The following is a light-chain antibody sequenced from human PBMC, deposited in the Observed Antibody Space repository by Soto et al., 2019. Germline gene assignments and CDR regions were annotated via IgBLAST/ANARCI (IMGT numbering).Light chain of an antibody. Sequence: QPVLTQSPSASASLGASVKLTCTLSSGHSSYAIAWHQQQPEKGPRYLMKLNSDGSHSKGDGIPDRFSGSSSGAERYLPISSRQSEDEADYYCQTWGTGIQGVFGGGTKLTVL. J-gene: IGLJ3*02. CDR1: SGHSSYA. V-gene: IGLV4-69*01. CDR2: LNSDGSH. CDR3: QTWGTGIQGV.